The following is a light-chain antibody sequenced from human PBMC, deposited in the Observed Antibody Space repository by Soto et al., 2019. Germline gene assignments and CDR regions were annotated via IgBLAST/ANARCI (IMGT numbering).Light chain of an antibody. J-gene: IGKJ1*01. CDR3: QQYGSSPPWT. CDR2: GAS. V-gene: IGKV3-20*01. Sequence: EIVLTQSPGTLSLSPGERATLSCRASQSVSSSYLAWYQQKPGQAPRLLIYGASSRATGIRDRLSGSVSGTGFTLTISRLEPEDFAVYYCQQYGSSPPWTFVQGTKAEIK. CDR1: QSVSSSY.